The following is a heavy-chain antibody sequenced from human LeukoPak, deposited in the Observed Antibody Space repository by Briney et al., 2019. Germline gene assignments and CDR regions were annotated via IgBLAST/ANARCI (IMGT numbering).Heavy chain of an antibody. D-gene: IGHD5-18*01. J-gene: IGHJ4*02. CDR2: INHSGST. V-gene: IGHV4-34*01. CDR3: ARRSGGGYSYGFVY. Sequence: PSETLSLTCAVYGGSFSGYYWSWIRQPPGKGLEWIGEINHSGSTNYNPSLKSRVTISVDTSKNQFSLKLSSVTAADTAVYYWARRSGGGYSYGFVYWGQGTLVTVSS. CDR1: GGSFSGYY.